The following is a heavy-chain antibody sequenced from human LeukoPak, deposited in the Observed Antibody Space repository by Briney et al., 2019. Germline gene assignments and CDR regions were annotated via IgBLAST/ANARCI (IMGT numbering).Heavy chain of an antibody. D-gene: IGHD3-10*01. J-gene: IGHJ3*02. Sequence: GESLQISCQGSGSIFTSYWIAWFRQVPGKGVEWMGIIYPADSDTRYSPSFQGQVSISADKSMRIAYLQWRSLKASDTAMYYCARPHYYGSGSYYSGFDIWGQGTMVTVPS. CDR2: IYPADSDT. V-gene: IGHV5-51*01. CDR3: ARPHYYGSGSYYSGFDI. CDR1: GSIFTSYW.